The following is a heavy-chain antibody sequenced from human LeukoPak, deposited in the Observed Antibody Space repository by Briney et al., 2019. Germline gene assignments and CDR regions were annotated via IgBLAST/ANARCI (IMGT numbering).Heavy chain of an antibody. J-gene: IGHJ3*02. D-gene: IGHD2-2*01. CDR3: AREGGKKRFCSSTSCYGLGAFDI. V-gene: IGHV4-4*07. CDR2: IYSSGST. Sequence: TSETLSLTCTVSGGSSSNYYWSWIRQPAGKGLEWIGRIYSSGSTNYNPSLKSRVTMSVDTSKNQFSLKLSSVTAADTAVYYCAREGGKKRFCSSTSCYGLGAFDIWGQGTMVTVSS. CDR1: GGSSSNYY.